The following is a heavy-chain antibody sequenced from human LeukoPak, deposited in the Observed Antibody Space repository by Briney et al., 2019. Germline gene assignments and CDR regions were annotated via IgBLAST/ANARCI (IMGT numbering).Heavy chain of an antibody. D-gene: IGHD3-10*01. CDR1: GFTFSGYA. CDR2: ISGSSTKI. V-gene: IGHV3-48*02. Sequence: GGSLRLSCAASGFTFSGYAMNWVRQAPGKGLEWVSYISGSSTKIYYAESVKGRFTISRDNAKNPLSLQMNSLRDEDTAVYYCARPTYYYGSVDAFDIWGQGTMVTVSS. CDR3: ARPTYYYGSVDAFDI. J-gene: IGHJ3*02.